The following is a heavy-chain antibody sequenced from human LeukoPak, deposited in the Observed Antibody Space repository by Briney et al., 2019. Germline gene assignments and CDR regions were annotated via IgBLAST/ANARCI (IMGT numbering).Heavy chain of an antibody. J-gene: IGHJ4*02. CDR3: ARDKGVERLGGVYFDS. CDR1: GDSLNTYY. CDR2: IHHSGAT. Sequence: PSETLSLTCTVSGDSLNTYYWDWIRQPAGKGLEWIGRIHHSGATNYNPSLKSRVTMSVDTSKNQFSLILRSVTAADTAVYYCARDKGVERLGGVYFDSWGQGTLVIVPS. D-gene: IGHD1-26*01. V-gene: IGHV4-4*07.